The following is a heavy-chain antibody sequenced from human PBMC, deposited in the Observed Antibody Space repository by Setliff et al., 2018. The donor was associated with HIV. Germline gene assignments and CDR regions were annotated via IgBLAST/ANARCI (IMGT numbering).Heavy chain of an antibody. D-gene: IGHD6-25*01. CDR2: ISNSGSPI. CDR1: GFTFSSYE. Sequence: GGSLRLSCAASGFTFSSYEMNWVRQAPGKGLEWVSFISNSGSPIYYADSVKGRFTISRDNAKNSLYLQMNSLRGEDTGIYFCAREAAETPDAFDIWGQGTMVTVSS. J-gene: IGHJ3*02. CDR3: AREAAETPDAFDI. V-gene: IGHV3-48*03.